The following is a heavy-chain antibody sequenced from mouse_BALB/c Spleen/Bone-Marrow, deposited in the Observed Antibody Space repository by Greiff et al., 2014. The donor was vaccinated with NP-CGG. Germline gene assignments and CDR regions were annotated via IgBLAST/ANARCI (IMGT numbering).Heavy chain of an antibody. CDR2: IWSDGST. CDR3: ARHDNDGYYLAY. CDR1: GFSLTSYG. V-gene: IGHV2-6-2*01. D-gene: IGHD2-3*01. J-gene: IGHJ3*01. Sequence: QVPLKESGPDLVAPSQSLSITCTVSGFSLTSYGVHWVRQPPGKGLEWLVVIWSDGSTTYNSALKSRLSISKDNSKSQVFLKMSSLQTDDTAMYYCARHDNDGYYLAYWGQGTLVTVSA.